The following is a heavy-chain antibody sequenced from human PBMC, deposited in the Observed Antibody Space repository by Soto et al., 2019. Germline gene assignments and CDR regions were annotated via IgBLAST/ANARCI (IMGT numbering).Heavy chain of an antibody. J-gene: IGHJ5*02. Sequence: GGSLRLSCAASGFIFNNYALSWVRQAPGKGLEWVSSISAGGGGTYYADSVKGRFAISRDNSKNTLYLQMNSLRAEDTAIYYCANEGKDCNGGKCRSWFDPWGQGTLVTVSS. CDR3: ANEGKDCNGGKCRSWFDP. D-gene: IGHD2-15*01. V-gene: IGHV3-23*01. CDR2: ISAGGGGT. CDR1: GFIFNNYA.